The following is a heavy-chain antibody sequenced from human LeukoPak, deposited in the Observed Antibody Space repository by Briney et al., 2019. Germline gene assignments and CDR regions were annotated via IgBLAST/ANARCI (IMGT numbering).Heavy chain of an antibody. CDR1: EYSFSTNW. Sequence: GESLKISCKAYEYSFSTNWIGWVRQMPGKGLEWMGLIYPGDSQSKYSPSFQGHVTFSADTSRNTAYLQWNSLKASDTAMYYRARYNAGSLDFWGQGTMIYVSS. V-gene: IGHV5-51*01. CDR2: IYPGDSQS. CDR3: ARYNAGSLDF. J-gene: IGHJ4*02. D-gene: IGHD3-10*01.